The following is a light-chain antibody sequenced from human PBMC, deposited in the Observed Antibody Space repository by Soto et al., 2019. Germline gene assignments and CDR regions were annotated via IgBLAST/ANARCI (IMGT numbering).Light chain of an antibody. CDR2: DSS. V-gene: IGKV3-11*01. CDR3: QQRKHWPPIT. J-gene: IGKJ5*01. Sequence: EVELTQSPATLSLSPGETATLSCRPSQSVDKFLAWYQQRPGQPPRLLIFDSSNRATGVPVRFSGSGSGTVFTLTIGSLEPEDSAVYYCQQRKHWPPITFGQGTRLE. CDR1: QSVDKF.